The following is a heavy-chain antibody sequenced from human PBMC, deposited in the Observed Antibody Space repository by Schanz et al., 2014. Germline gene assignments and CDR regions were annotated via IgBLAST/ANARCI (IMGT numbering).Heavy chain of an antibody. J-gene: IGHJ6*03. CDR1: GFTFDPYA. Sequence: VDLVESGGGVVQPGGSLRLSCAASGFTFDPYAMHWLRQSPGKGLEWVSRMIGSGSSVFYADSVKGRFTISRDNSKNTLYLQMNSLRAEDTAVYYCARDHQWLARYYMDVWGKGTTVTVSS. D-gene: IGHD6-19*01. CDR3: ARDHQWLARYYMDV. V-gene: IGHV3-23*04. CDR2: MIGSGSSV.